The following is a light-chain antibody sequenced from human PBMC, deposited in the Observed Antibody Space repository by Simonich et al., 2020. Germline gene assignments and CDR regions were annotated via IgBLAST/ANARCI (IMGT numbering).Light chain of an antibody. Sequence: QSALTQPPSASGSPGQSVTISCTGTSSDVGGYNYVSWYQQHPGKAPKLMIYEVSNRPSGVPDRFSGSKSVNTAALTVSGLQAEDEADYYCSSYTSSSTLVFGGGTKLTVL. V-gene: IGLV2-8*01. CDR3: SSYTSSSTLV. CDR1: SSDVGGYNY. CDR2: EVS. J-gene: IGLJ2*01.